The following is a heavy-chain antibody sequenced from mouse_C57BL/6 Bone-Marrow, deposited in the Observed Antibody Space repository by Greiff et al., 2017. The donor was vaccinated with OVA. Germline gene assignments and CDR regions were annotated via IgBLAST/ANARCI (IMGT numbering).Heavy chain of an antibody. CDR1: GFNIKDYY. J-gene: IGHJ4*01. Sequence: VQLQQSGAELVRPGASVKLSCTASGFNIKDYYMHWVKQRPEQGLEWIGRIDPEDGDTEYAPKFQGKATMTADTSSNTAYLQLSSLTSEDTAVYYCTYYYGSSYVGAMDYWGQGTSVTVSS. V-gene: IGHV14-1*01. CDR3: TYYYGSSYVGAMDY. CDR2: IDPEDGDT. D-gene: IGHD1-1*01.